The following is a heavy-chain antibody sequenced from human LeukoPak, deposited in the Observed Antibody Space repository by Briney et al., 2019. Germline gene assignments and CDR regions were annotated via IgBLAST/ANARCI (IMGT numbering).Heavy chain of an antibody. CDR2: IYPGDSDT. CDR3: ARHLRLWQNWFDP. V-gene: IGHV5-51*01. Sequence: LGESLKISFKGSGXSFTNYCIGWVRQMPGKGPEWMGIIYPGDSDTRYSPSFQGQVTISADKSISTAYLQWSSLKASDTAMYYCARHLRLWQNWFDPWGQGTLVTVSS. CDR1: GXSFTNYC. J-gene: IGHJ5*02. D-gene: IGHD5-18*01.